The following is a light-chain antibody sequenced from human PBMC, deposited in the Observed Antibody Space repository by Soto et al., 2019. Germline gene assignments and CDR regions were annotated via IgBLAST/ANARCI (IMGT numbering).Light chain of an antibody. CDR3: QHSYSTPWT. J-gene: IGKJ1*01. Sequence: EIQMTQSPSSLSASVGDRVTITCRASQSISSYLNWYQQKPGKAPKLLIYAASSLQSGVTSRFSGSGSGTDFTLAISSLQPEDFATYYCQHSYSTPWTFGQGTKVEIK. CDR2: AAS. CDR1: QSISSY. V-gene: IGKV1-39*01.